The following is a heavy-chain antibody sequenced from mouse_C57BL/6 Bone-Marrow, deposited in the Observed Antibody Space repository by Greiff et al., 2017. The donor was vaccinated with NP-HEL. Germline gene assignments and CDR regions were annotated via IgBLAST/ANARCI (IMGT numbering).Heavy chain of an antibody. Sequence: VQLQQPGPELVKPGASVKMSCKASGYTFTDYNMHWVKQSHGKSLEWIGYINPNNGGTSYNQKFKGKATLTVNKSSSTAYMELRSLTSEDSAVYYCARRAYYGSSYDYFDYWGQGTTLTVSS. CDR1: GYTFTDYN. V-gene: IGHV1-22*01. CDR2: INPNNGGT. CDR3: ARRAYYGSSYDYFDY. J-gene: IGHJ2*01. D-gene: IGHD1-1*01.